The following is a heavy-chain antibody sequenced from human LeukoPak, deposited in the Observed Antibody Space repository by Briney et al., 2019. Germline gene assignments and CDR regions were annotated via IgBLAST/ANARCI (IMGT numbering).Heavy chain of an antibody. CDR2: IYYSGST. CDR3: ARHAGSVAADIIFDY. D-gene: IGHD6-13*01. V-gene: IGHV4-39*01. J-gene: IGHJ4*02. Sequence: SETLSLTCTVSGGAISSSSYYWGWIRQPPGKGLEWIGSIYYSGSTYYNPSLKSRVTISVDTSKNQFSLKLSSVTAADTAVYYCARHAGSVAADIIFDYWGQGTLVTVFS. CDR1: GGAISSSSYY.